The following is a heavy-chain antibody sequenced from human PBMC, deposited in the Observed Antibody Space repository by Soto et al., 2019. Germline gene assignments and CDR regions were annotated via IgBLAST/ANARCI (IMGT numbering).Heavy chain of an antibody. Sequence: ASVKVSCKVSGSRFSNYVISWVRQAPGHGLEWLGRIIPIFNSTKYAQSFQGRVTITADKSTSTASPELSSLRSDDTAVYYCAREGRGKKAGYNGLVSLGYWGQGTLVTVSS. CDR3: AREGRGKKAGYNGLVSLGY. CDR1: GSRFSNYV. D-gene: IGHD2-2*02. J-gene: IGHJ4*02. CDR2: IIPIFNST. V-gene: IGHV1-69*06.